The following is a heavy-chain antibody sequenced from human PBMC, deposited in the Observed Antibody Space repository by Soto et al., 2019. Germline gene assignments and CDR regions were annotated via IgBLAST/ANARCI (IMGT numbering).Heavy chain of an antibody. CDR2: IIPIFGTA. J-gene: IGHJ4*02. V-gene: IGHV1-69*13. Sequence: ASVKVSCKASGGTFSSYAISWVRQAPGQGLEWMGGIIPIFGTANYAQKFQGRVTITADESTSTAYMELSSLRSEDTAVYYCARTTVEMARFDYWGQGTMVTV. CDR1: GGTFSSYA. D-gene: IGHD1-1*01. CDR3: ARTTVEMARFDY.